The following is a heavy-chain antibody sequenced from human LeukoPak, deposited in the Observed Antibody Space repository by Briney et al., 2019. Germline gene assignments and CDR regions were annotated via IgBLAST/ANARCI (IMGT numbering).Heavy chain of an antibody. V-gene: IGHV1-18*01. CDR2: ISAYNGNT. Sequence: ASVKVSYKPSGYTFTNYGISWVRQAPGQGLEGMGWISAYNGNTNYAQKLQGRVTMTTDTSTSTAYMELRSLRSDDTAVYYCARAFGIAVAGTGDYWGQGTLVTVSS. CDR3: ARAFGIAVAGTGDY. CDR1: GYTFTNYG. D-gene: IGHD6-19*01. J-gene: IGHJ4*02.